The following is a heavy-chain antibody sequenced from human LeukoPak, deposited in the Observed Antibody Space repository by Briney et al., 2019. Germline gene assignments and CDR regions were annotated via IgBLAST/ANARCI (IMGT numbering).Heavy chain of an antibody. CDR1: GYTFTGYY. J-gene: IGHJ4*02. V-gene: IGHV1-2*02. Sequence: GASVKVSCKASGYTFTGYYMHWVRQAPGQGLGWMGWINPNSGGTNYAQKFQGRVTMTRDTSISTAYMELSRLRSDDTAVYYCAREGPDGYSGYDSVGPFDYWGQGTLVTVSS. D-gene: IGHD5-12*01. CDR3: AREGPDGYSGYDSVGPFDY. CDR2: INPNSGGT.